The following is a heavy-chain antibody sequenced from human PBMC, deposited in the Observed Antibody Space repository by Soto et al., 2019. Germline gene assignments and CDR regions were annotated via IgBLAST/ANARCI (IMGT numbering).Heavy chain of an antibody. CDR2: INPSGGT. Sequence: QVQLQQWGAGLLKPSETLSLTSAVFGGSFSGYYWTWIRQAPGKGLGWIGEINPSGGTNYTPSLNSRVTISVDTSKTQFSLILYSVTAADTAVYYCARDRQYYHFWGGYENEGPYGMDVWGQGTTVTVSS. V-gene: IGHV4-34*02. CDR1: GGSFSGYY. D-gene: IGHD3-3*02. J-gene: IGHJ6*02. CDR3: ARDRQYYHFWGGYENEGPYGMDV.